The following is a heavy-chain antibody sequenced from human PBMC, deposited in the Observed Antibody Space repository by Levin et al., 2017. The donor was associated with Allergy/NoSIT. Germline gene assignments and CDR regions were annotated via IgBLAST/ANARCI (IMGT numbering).Heavy chain of an antibody. CDR1: GGSISSYY. D-gene: IGHD5-12*01. CDR3: ARLRGGYALDY. V-gene: IGHV4-59*08. J-gene: IGHJ4*02. Sequence: GSLRLSCTVSGGSISSYYWSWIRQPPGKGLEWIGYIYYSGSTNYNPSLKSRVNISVDTSKNQYTLELNSVTAADTAVDYCARLRGGYALDYWGQGTLVTVSS. CDR2: IYYSGST.